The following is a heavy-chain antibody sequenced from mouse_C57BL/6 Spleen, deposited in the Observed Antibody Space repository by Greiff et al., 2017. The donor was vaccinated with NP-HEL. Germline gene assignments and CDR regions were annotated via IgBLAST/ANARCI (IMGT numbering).Heavy chain of an antibody. Sequence: QVQLQQPGAELVKPGASVKLSCKASGYTFTSYWMQWVKQRPGQGLEWIGEIDPSDSYTNYNQKFKGKATLTVDTSSSTAYMQLSSLTSEDSAVYYCARVPSNWYFDYWGQGTTLTVSS. CDR3: ARVPSNWYFDY. CDR2: IDPSDSYT. J-gene: IGHJ2*01. CDR1: GYTFTSYW. V-gene: IGHV1-50*01. D-gene: IGHD4-1*01.